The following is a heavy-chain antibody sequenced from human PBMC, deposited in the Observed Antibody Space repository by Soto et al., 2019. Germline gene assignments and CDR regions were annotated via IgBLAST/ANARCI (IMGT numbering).Heavy chain of an antibody. CDR1: GGTFSSYA. V-gene: IGHV1-2*04. CDR3: ARAHYGDYLDFDY. J-gene: IGHJ4*02. D-gene: IGHD4-17*01. Sequence: ASVKVSCKASGGTFSSYAISWVRQAPGQGLEWMGGINPNSGATNYAQKFQGWVTMTRDTSISTAYMELSRLRSEDTAVYYCARAHYGDYLDFDYWGQGTLVTVSS. CDR2: INPNSGAT.